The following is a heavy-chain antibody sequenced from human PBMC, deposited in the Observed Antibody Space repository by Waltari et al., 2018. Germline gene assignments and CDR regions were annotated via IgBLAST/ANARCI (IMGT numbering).Heavy chain of an antibody. CDR3: ARDLGSDYGNRDY. J-gene: IGHJ4*02. Sequence: QVHLVQSGAEVKQPGASVKVSCKASGYTFTGYYIQWVRRAPGQGLEWMGRIKPNSGDTNYAQKFQCRVTLTRDTSINTAYMELSSLKSDDTAVYYCARDLGSDYGNRDYWGQGTLVTVPS. V-gene: IGHV1-2*06. D-gene: IGHD4-17*01. CDR1: GYTFTGYY. CDR2: IKPNSGDT.